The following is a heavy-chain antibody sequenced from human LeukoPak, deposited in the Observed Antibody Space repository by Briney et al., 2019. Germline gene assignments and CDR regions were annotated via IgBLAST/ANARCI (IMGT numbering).Heavy chain of an antibody. V-gene: IGHV3-23*01. CDR3: AKDIIGWSFDY. D-gene: IGHD2-15*01. CDR1: GFTFSSNA. CDR2: IGGDVRT. Sequence: GGSLRLSCEASGFTFSSNAMSWVRQAPGKGLEWVSGIGGDVRTHYADSVKGRFTISRDNSKNTMYLQTNSLRAEDTAVYYCAKDIIGWSFDYWGQGTLVTVSS. J-gene: IGHJ4*02.